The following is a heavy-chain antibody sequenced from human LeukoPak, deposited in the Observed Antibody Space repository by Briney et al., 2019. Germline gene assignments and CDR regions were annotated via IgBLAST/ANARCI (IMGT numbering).Heavy chain of an antibody. CDR1: GFTFSSYG. Sequence: GRSLRLSCAASGFTFSSYGMHWVRQTPGKGLAWVAVIRYDGSNKYYADSVKGRFTISRDNSENTLYLQMNSLRAEDTAVYYCAREESYGDYGLANWGQGTLVTVSS. V-gene: IGHV3-33*01. J-gene: IGHJ4*02. CDR3: AREESYGDYGLAN. CDR2: IRYDGSNK. D-gene: IGHD4-17*01.